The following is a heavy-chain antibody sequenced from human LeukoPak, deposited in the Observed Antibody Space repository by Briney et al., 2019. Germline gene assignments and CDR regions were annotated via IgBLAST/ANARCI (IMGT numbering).Heavy chain of an antibody. CDR1: GFTFSSYA. Sequence: AGGSLRLSCAASGFTFSSYAMHWVRQAPGKGLEWVAVISYDGSNKYYADSVKGRFTISRDNSKNTLYLQMNNLRAEDTAVYYCATDYYYYMDVWGKGTTVTVSS. CDR2: ISYDGSNK. CDR3: ATDYYYYMDV. J-gene: IGHJ6*03. V-gene: IGHV3-30*04.